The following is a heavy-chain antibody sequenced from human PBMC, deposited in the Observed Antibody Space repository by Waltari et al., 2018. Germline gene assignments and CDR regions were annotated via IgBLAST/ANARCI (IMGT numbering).Heavy chain of an antibody. CDR2: INQDGSGK. CDR3: ASGGHVDY. J-gene: IGHJ4*02. Sequence: EVQLVESGGTLVQPGGSLRLSCAVSGLTFSRFWMTWVHQAPGKGLEWVANINQDGSGKHYVDSVKGRFTISRDNAKNSLSLQMNSLRAEDTAVYYCASGGHVDYCGQGTLVTVSS. V-gene: IGHV3-7*01. CDR1: GLTFSRFW.